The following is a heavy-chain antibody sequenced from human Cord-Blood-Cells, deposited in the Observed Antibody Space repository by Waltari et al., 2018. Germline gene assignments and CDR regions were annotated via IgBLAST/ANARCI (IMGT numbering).Heavy chain of an antibody. CDR3: ARSRGYCTGGVYSLTDAFDI. Sequence: AEVKKPGSSVKVSCKASGGTFSSYAISWVRQAPGQGLEWMGGIIPIFGTANYAQKFQGRVTITADESTSTAYMELSSLRSEDTAVYYCARSRGYCTGGVYSLTDAFDIWGQGTMVTVSS. V-gene: IGHV1-69*01. J-gene: IGHJ3*02. CDR1: GGTFSSYA. CDR2: IIPIFGTA. D-gene: IGHD2-8*02.